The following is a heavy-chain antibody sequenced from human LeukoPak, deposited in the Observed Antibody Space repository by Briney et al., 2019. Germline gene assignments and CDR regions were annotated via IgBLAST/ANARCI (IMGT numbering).Heavy chain of an antibody. CDR1: GYTFTSYA. CDR3: ARDRYGDGFAHLDY. J-gene: IGHJ4*02. D-gene: IGHD5-24*01. CDR2: ITPSVGT. Sequence: ASVKVSCKASGYTFTSYAIHSVRQAPGQGLEWMGWITPSVGTNYPQKFQGRVAITWDTSITTAYMDLSRLTSDDTGVYYCARDRYGDGFAHLDYWGQGALVTVSS. V-gene: IGHV1-2*02.